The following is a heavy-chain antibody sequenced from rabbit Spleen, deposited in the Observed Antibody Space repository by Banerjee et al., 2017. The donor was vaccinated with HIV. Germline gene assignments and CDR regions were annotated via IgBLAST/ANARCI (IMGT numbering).Heavy chain of an antibody. CDR3: ARGGGL. CDR2: IDPVFGST. V-gene: IGHV1S7*01. J-gene: IGHJ4*01. Sequence: QSLEESGGGLVKPGGSLKLSCKASGFDFSSYGVSWVRQAPGKGLEWIGYIDPVFGSTVYASWVNGRFTISSHNAQNTLYLQLNSLTAADTATYFCARGGGLWGQGTLVTVS. CDR1: GFDFSSYG.